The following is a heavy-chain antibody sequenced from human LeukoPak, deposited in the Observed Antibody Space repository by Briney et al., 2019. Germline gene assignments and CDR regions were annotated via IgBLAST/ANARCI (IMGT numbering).Heavy chain of an antibody. V-gene: IGHV3-53*05. Sequence: GGSLRLSCAASGFTVSSNYVSWVRQAPGKGLEWVSLIYSGGSTYYADSVKGRFTISRDNSKNTLYLQMNSLRAEDTAVYYCAKDRRKGSSGYWDGYWGQGTLVTVSS. CDR1: GFTVSSNY. J-gene: IGHJ4*02. CDR3: AKDRRKGSSGYWDGY. D-gene: IGHD3-22*01. CDR2: IYSGGST.